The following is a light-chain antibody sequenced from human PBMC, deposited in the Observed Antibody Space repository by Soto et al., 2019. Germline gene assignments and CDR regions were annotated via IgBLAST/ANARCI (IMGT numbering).Light chain of an antibody. CDR3: SSYTSSSTLLYV. CDR2: DDS. CDR1: SSDVGGYNY. Sequence: QSVLTQPASVSGSPGQSITISCTGTSSDVGGYNYVSWYQQHPGKAPKLMIYDDSNRPSGVSNRFSGSKPGNTASLTISGLQAEDEADYYCSSYTSSSTLLYVFGTGTKVTVL. J-gene: IGLJ1*01. V-gene: IGLV2-14*01.